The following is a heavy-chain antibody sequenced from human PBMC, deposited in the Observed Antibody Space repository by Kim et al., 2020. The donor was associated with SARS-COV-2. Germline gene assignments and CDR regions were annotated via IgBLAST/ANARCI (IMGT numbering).Heavy chain of an antibody. CDR3: ARGPAAAGTAIDY. J-gene: IGHJ4*02. D-gene: IGHD6-13*01. Sequence: SETLSLTCTVSGGSISSYYWSWIRQPPGKGLEWIGYIYYSGSTNYNPSLKSRVTISVDTSKNQFSLKLSSVTAADTAVYYCARGPAAAGTAIDYWGQGTLVTVSS. CDR2: IYYSGST. CDR1: GGSISSYY. V-gene: IGHV4-59*01.